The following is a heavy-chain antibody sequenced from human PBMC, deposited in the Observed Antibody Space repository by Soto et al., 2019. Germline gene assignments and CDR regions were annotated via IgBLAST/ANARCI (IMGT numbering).Heavy chain of an antibody. Sequence: QVQLQESGPGLVKPSETLSLTCTVSGGSISSYYWSWIRQPPGKGLEWIGYIYYSGSTNYNPSRKSRVTISVDTSKNQFSLKRSSVTAADTAVYYCARSYSYGYYFDYWGQGTLVTVSS. D-gene: IGHD5-18*01. V-gene: IGHV4-59*01. CDR2: IYYSGST. CDR3: ARSYSYGYYFDY. CDR1: GGSISSYY. J-gene: IGHJ4*02.